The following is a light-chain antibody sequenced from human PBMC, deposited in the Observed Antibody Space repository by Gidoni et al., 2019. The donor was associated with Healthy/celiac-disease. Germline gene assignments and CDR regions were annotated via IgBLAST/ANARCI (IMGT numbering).Light chain of an antibody. CDR1: QSVSSY. Sequence: EIVLTQSPATLSLSPGERATLSCRARQSVSSYLAWYQQKPGQAPRLLIYDASNRATGIPARFSGSGSGTDFTLTISSLEPEDFAVYYCQQRSNWRGLTFGGGTKVEIK. CDR2: DAS. V-gene: IGKV3-11*01. CDR3: QQRSNWRGLT. J-gene: IGKJ4*01.